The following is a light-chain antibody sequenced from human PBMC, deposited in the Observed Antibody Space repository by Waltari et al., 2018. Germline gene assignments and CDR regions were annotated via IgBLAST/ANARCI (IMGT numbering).Light chain of an antibody. Sequence: YALTQPLSVSVSPGQTATTTCPGHVLAEQYVRWFQQKPGQAPTLILYKDTERPSGIPERFSGSSSGSTVTLTIRGALLEDEADYHCHAAADNNWFFGGGTKLTVL. V-gene: IGLV3-27*01. CDR3: HAAADNNWF. CDR2: KDT. J-gene: IGLJ2*01. CDR1: VLAEQY.